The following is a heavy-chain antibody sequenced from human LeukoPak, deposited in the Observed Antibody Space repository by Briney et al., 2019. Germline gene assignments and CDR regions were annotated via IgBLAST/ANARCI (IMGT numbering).Heavy chain of an antibody. D-gene: IGHD7-27*01. J-gene: IGHJ4*02. CDR1: GFTLSSYE. CDR3: ARGISALGNYFDS. Sequence: PGGSLRLSCAASGFTLSSYEMNWVRQAPGKGLEWVSYISRSGSAMYYADSVKGRFTISRDNAKNSLYLQMNSLRAEDTAVYYCARGISALGNYFDSWGQGTLVTVSS. CDR2: ISRSGSAM. V-gene: IGHV3-48*03.